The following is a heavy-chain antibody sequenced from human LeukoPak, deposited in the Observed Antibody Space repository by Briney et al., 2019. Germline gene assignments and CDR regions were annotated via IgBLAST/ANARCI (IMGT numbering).Heavy chain of an antibody. J-gene: IGHJ4*02. V-gene: IGHV3-23*01. Sequence: GGSLRLSCAASGFTFSSYAMSWVRQAPGKGLEWVSGISGSGGNTYYADSVKGRFTISRDNSKNTLYLQMNSLRAEDTAVYYCAKEYYSSSWTLRYPFDYWGQGTLVTVSS. CDR3: AKEYYSSSWTLRYPFDY. CDR1: GFTFSSYA. CDR2: ISGSGGNT. D-gene: IGHD6-13*01.